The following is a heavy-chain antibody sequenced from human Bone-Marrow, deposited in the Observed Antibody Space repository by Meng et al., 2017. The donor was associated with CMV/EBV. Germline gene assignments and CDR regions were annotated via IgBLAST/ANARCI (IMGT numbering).Heavy chain of an antibody. CDR3: TRGGVWYGRYWYLDL. V-gene: IGHV3-49*04. CDR2: IRSKTYGGTT. CDR1: GFTFGDYA. D-gene: IGHD6-13*01. Sequence: GESLKISCTASGFTFGDYALTWVRQAPGKGLEWVGFIRSKTYGGTTEYAASVGGRFIISRDDSKSIAYLQMNSLKTEETAVYYCTRGGVWYGRYWYLDLWGRGTLVTVSS. J-gene: IGHJ2*01.